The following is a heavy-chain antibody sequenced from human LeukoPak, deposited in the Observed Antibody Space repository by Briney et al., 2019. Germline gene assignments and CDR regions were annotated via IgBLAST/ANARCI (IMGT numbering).Heavy chain of an antibody. CDR1: GFSLSTSGVG. D-gene: IGHD2-2*01. J-gene: IGHJ4*02. V-gene: IGHV2-5*02. Sequence: SGPTLVKPTQTLTLTCTFSGFSLSTSGVGVGWIRRPPGKALEWLALIYWDDDKRYSPSLKSRLTITKDTSKNQVVLTMTNMDPVDTATYYCAQRLPAATFDYWGQGTLVTVSS. CDR2: IYWDDDK. CDR3: AQRLPAATFDY.